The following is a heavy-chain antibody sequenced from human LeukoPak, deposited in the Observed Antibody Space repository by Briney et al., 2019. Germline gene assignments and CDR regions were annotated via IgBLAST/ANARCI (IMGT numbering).Heavy chain of an antibody. D-gene: IGHD4-23*01. Sequence: GGSLRLSCAGSGFTFSSYWMSWVRQAPGKGLEWVAIIKQDGSEKYYVDSVKGRFTISRDNAKHSLYLQTNSLTAEDTAVYYCAVVTLTGWTFDPWGQGTLVTVSS. CDR3: AVVTLTGWTFDP. V-gene: IGHV3-7*05. CDR1: GFTFSSYW. CDR2: IKQDGSEK. J-gene: IGHJ5*02.